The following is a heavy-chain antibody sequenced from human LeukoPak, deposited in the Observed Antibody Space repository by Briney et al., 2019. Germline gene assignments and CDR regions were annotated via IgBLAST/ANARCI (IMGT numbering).Heavy chain of an antibody. CDR1: GYTFTGYY. J-gene: IGHJ4*02. V-gene: IGHV1-2*02. Sequence: ASVTVSCKASGYTFTGYYMHWVRQAPGQGLEWMGWINPNSGGTNYAQKFQGRVTMTRDTSISTAYMELSRLTSDDTAVYYCARDRGSGGYVREIRCYFDYWGQGALVTVSS. CDR3: ARDRGSGGYVREIRCYFDY. D-gene: IGHD3-10*02. CDR2: INPNSGGT.